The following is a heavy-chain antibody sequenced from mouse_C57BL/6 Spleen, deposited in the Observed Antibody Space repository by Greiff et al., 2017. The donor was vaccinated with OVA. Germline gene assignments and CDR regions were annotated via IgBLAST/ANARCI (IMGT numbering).Heavy chain of an antibody. CDR2: IWSGGST. Sequence: VMLVESGPGLVQPSQSLSITCTVSGFSLTSYGVHWVRQSPGKGLEWLGVIWSGGSTDCNAAFISRLSISKDNSKSQVFFKMNRLQADDTSIYYCARNPSMDYWGQGTSVTVSS. J-gene: IGHJ4*01. CDR1: GFSLTSYG. CDR3: ARNPSMDY. V-gene: IGHV2-2*01.